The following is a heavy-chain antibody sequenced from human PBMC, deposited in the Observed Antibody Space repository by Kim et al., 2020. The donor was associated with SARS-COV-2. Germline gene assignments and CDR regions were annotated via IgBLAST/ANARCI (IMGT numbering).Heavy chain of an antibody. CDR2: IYYSGST. Sequence: SETLSLTCTVSGGSISSSSYYWGWIRQPPGNGLEWIGSIYYSGSTYYNPSLKSRVTISVDTSKNQFSLKLSSVTAADTAVYYCARHVTGPGRAVGATNLNPPFDYWGQGTLVTVSS. J-gene: IGHJ4*02. D-gene: IGHD1-26*01. V-gene: IGHV4-39*01. CDR3: ARHVTGPGRAVGATNLNPPFDY. CDR1: GGSISSSSYY.